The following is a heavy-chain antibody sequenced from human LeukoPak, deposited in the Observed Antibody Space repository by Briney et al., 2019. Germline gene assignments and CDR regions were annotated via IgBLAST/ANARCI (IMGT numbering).Heavy chain of an antibody. CDR2: IYYSGST. CDR1: GGSISSYY. J-gene: IGHJ6*02. Sequence: SETLSLTCTVSGGSISSYYWSWIRQPPGKGLEWIGYIYYSGSTNYNPSLKSRVTISVDTSKNQFSLKLSSVTAADTAVYYCARLMAGTGMYYYYGMDVWGQGTTVTVSS. CDR3: ARLMAGTGMYYYYGMDV. D-gene: IGHD6-19*01. V-gene: IGHV4-59*08.